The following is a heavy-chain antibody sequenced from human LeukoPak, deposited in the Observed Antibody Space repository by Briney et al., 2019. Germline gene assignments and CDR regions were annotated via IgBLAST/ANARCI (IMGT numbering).Heavy chain of an antibody. CDR1: GGSFSGYY. CDR2: INHSGST. V-gene: IGHV4-34*01. J-gene: IGHJ4*02. Sequence: NSSETLSLTCAVYGGSFSGYYWSWIRQPPGKGLEWIGEINHSGSTNYNPSLKSRVTISVDTSKNQFSLKLSSVTAADTAVYYCARGRYYDYVWGSYRPRLSRGYFDYWGQGTLVTVSS. D-gene: IGHD3-16*02. CDR3: ARGRYYDYVWGSYRPRLSRGYFDY.